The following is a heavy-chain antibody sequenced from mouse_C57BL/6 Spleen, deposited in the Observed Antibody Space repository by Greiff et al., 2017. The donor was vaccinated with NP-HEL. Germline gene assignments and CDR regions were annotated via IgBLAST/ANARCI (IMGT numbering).Heavy chain of an antibody. J-gene: IGHJ1*03. CDR2: INPSNGGT. CDR1: GYTFTSYW. V-gene: IGHV1-53*01. D-gene: IGHD1-1*01. Sequence: VQLQQPGTELVKPGASVKLSCKASGYTFTSYWMHWVKQRPGQGLEWIGNINPSNGGTNYNEKFKSKATLTVDKSSSTAYMQLSSLTSEDSAVYYCARSPDYYGSSHWYFDVWGTGTTVTVSS. CDR3: ARSPDYYGSSHWYFDV.